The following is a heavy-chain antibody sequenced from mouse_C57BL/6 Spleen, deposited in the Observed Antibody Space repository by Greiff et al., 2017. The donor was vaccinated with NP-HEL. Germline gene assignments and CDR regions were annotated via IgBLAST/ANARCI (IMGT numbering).Heavy chain of an antibody. J-gene: IGHJ3*01. Sequence: EVQLQQSGAELVRPGASVKLSCTASGFNIKDYYMHWVKQRPEQGLERIGRIDPEDGDTEYAPKFRGKATMTADTYSNTAYLQLSSLTSEDTAVYYCTTCDYGSSYWFAYWSQGTLVTVSA. CDR3: TTCDYGSSYWFAY. CDR2: IDPEDGDT. D-gene: IGHD1-1*01. CDR1: GFNIKDYY. V-gene: IGHV14-1*01.